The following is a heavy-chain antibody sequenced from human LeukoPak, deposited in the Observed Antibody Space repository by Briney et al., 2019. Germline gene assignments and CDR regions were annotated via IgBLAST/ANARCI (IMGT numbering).Heavy chain of an antibody. J-gene: IGHJ5*02. CDR1: GVSISSGDYY. Sequence: PSETLSLTCTVSGVSISSGDYYWSWIRQPPGKGLEWIVYIYSSGSTYYNPSLKSRATVSLDTSKNQLSLKLSSVTAADTAVYYCARPYYYDSRIDPWGQGTLVTVSS. CDR2: IYSSGST. D-gene: IGHD3-22*01. V-gene: IGHV4-30-4*01. CDR3: ARPYYYDSRIDP.